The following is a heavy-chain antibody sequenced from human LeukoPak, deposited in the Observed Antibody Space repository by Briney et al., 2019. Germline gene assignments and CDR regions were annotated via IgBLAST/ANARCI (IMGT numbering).Heavy chain of an antibody. CDR3: AKDDTAMGPFGIDY. V-gene: IGHV3-23*01. CDR2: ISGSGGST. Sequence: PGGSLRLSCAASGFTFSSYSMNWVRQAPGKGLEWVSAISGSGGSTYYADSVKGRFTISRDNTKNTLYLQMNSLRAEDTAVYYCAKDDTAMGPFGIDYWGQGTLVTVSS. J-gene: IGHJ4*02. D-gene: IGHD5-18*01. CDR1: GFTFSSYS.